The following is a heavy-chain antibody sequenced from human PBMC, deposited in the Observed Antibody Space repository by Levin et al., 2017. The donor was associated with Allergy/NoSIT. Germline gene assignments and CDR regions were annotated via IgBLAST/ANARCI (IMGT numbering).Heavy chain of an antibody. Sequence: HGESLKISCKGLGYTFTNYWIGWVRQMPGKGLEWMGIIYPGDSDTRYSPSFQGQITISADTSISTAFLQWSSLKASDTAMYYCARHEGGGNSGSWYFDLWGRGTLVTVSS. D-gene: IGHD4-23*01. J-gene: IGHJ2*01. CDR2: IYPGDSDT. CDR3: ARHEGGGNSGSWYFDL. V-gene: IGHV5-51*01. CDR1: GYTFTNYW.